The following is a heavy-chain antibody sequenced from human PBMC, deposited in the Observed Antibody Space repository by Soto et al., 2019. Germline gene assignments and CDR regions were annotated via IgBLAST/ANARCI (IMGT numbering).Heavy chain of an antibody. D-gene: IGHD5-12*01. CDR1: GGFISNGDYH. CDR2: TYPSGST. J-gene: IGHJ4*02. V-gene: IGHV4-30-4*01. Sequence: SETLSLTCTVSGGFISNGDYHWSWIRQPPGKGLEWIGYTYPSGSTYYNASLRSRVTISIDASKNQFSLKLNSVTAADTAVYYCAREGGYDSPHGCWGQGTMVTVSS. CDR3: AREGGYDSPHGC.